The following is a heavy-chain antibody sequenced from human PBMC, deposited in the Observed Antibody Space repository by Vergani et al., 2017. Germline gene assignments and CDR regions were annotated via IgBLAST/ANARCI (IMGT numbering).Heavy chain of an antibody. D-gene: IGHD1-14*01. V-gene: IGHV3-33*01. CDR2: TWYDGNNK. Sequence: QVQLVESGGGVVQPGRSLRLSCAASGFTFNQYCMHWVRQAPGKGLEWVAVTWYDGNNKQYADSVKGRFTISRDNSKSTMYLQMNSLRDEDTGVYYCARDLQLLYNRFDPWGQGTLVTVSS. CDR1: GFTFNQYC. CDR3: ARDLQLLYNRFDP. J-gene: IGHJ5*02.